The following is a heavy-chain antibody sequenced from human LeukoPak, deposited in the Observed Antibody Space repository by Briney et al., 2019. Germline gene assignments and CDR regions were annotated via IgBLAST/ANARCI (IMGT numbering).Heavy chain of an antibody. D-gene: IGHD2-21*02. J-gene: IGHJ4*02. CDR1: GFAFSSYA. CDR3: AKDVVGRGDSRLLKSFDY. V-gene: IGHV3-30-3*01. Sequence: PGRSLRLSCAASGFAFSSYAMHWVRQAPGKGLEWVAVISYDGSNKYYADSVKGRFTISRDNSKNTLYLQMNSLRAEDTAVYYCAKDVVGRGDSRLLKSFDYWGQGTLVTVSS. CDR2: ISYDGSNK.